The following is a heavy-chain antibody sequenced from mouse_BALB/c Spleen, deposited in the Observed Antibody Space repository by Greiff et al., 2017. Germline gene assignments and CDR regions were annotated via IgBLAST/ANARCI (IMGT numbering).Heavy chain of an antibody. J-gene: IGHJ2*01. CDR3: ARHNYGSSYEGYYFDD. D-gene: IGHD1-1*01. CDR2: ISNGGGST. V-gene: IGHV5-12-2*01. Sequence: EVKLMESGGGLVQRGGSLKLSCAASGFTFSSYTMSWVRQTPEKRLEWVAYISNGGGSTYYPDTVKGRFTISRDNAKNTLYLQMSSLKSEDTAMYYCARHNYGSSYEGYYFDDWGQGTTLTVSS. CDR1: GFTFSSYT.